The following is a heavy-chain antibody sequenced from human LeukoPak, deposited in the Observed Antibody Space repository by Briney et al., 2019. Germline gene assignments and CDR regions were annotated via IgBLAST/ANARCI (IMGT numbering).Heavy chain of an antibody. CDR1: GFTFTNAW. CDR3: ARDEGVSLDY. V-gene: IGHV3-21*01. CDR2: ISSSSNYI. Sequence: GGSLRLSCAASGFTFTNAWMSWVRQAPGKGLEWVSCISSSSNYIYYADSVKGRFTISRDNAKNSLYLQMNSLRAEDTAVYYCARDEGVSLDYWGQGTLVTVSS. J-gene: IGHJ4*02.